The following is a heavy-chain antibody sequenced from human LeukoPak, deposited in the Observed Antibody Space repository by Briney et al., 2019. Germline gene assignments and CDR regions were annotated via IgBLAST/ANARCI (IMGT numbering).Heavy chain of an antibody. D-gene: IGHD2-15*01. V-gene: IGHV1-2*02. Sequence: GASVKVSCKASGYTFTGYYMHWVRQAPGQGLEWMGWINPNSGGTNYAQKFQGRVTMTRDTSISTAYMEVTRLRSDDTAVYFCARDFHNRRWYDGPGHYFDFWGQGTLVTVSS. J-gene: IGHJ4*02. CDR3: ARDFHNRRWYDGPGHYFDF. CDR1: GYTFTGYY. CDR2: INPNSGGT.